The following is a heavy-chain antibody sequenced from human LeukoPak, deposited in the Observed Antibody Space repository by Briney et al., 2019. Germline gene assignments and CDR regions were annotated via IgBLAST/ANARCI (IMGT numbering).Heavy chain of an antibody. J-gene: IGHJ3*02. D-gene: IGHD1-26*01. CDR2: INPNSGGT. CDR1: GYTFTGYY. Sequence: ASVKVSCKASGYTFTGYYMHWVRQAPGQGLEWMGRINPNSGGTNYAQKFQGRVTMTRDTSISTAYMELSRLRSDDTAVYYCASTTLVGASRDAFDIWGQGTMVTVSS. CDR3: ASTTLVGASRDAFDI. V-gene: IGHV1-2*06.